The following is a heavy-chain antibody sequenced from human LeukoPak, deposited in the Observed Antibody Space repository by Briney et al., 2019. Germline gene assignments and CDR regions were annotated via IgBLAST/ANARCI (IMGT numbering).Heavy chain of an antibody. CDR2: IWYDGSNK. CDR1: GFTFSSYG. D-gene: IGHD6-19*01. Sequence: GRSLRLSCAASGFTFSSYGMHWVRQAPGKGLEWVAVIWYDGSNKYYADSVKGRFTISRDNSKNTLYLQMNSLRAEDTAVNYCAKGNQGYSSGWAANWGQGTLVTVSS. J-gene: IGHJ4*02. CDR3: AKGNQGYSSGWAAN. V-gene: IGHV3-33*06.